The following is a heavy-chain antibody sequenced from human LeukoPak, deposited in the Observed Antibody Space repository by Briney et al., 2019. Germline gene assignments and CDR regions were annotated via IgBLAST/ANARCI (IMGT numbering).Heavy chain of an antibody. CDR1: GGTFSSYA. D-gene: IGHD5-12*01. Sequence: SVKVSCKASGGTFSSYAISWVRQAPGQGLEWMGRIIPIFGTANYAQKFQGRVTITTNESTSTAYMELSSLRSEDTAVYYCARDQLIYSGYDYHYYYYMDVWGKGTTVTVSS. V-gene: IGHV1-69*05. CDR2: IIPIFGTA. J-gene: IGHJ6*03. CDR3: ARDQLIYSGYDYHYYYYMDV.